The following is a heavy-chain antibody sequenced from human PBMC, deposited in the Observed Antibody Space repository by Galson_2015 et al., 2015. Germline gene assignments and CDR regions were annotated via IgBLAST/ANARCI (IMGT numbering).Heavy chain of an antibody. V-gene: IGHV1-46*04. D-gene: IGHD3-10*01. CDR3: ARELGGTYYFDY. CDR1: GYTFTNYF. CDR2: INPSGAAT. Sequence: SVKVSCKASGYTFTNYFIQWVRQAPGQGLEWVGAINPSGAATFYAQKLQGRVTMTRDTPTSTVYVELSSLGSEDTAVYYCARELGGTYYFDYWCLGTLVPVSS. J-gene: IGHJ4*02.